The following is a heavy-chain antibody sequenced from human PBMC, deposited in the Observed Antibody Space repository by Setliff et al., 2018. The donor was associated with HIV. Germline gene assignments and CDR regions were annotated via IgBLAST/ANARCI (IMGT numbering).Heavy chain of an antibody. Sequence: PSETLSLTCAVSGYSIGSGYYWGWIRQPPGNGLEWIGGINHSGSTNYNPSLKSRVTISVDTSKNQFSLKVSSVTAADTAVYYCARMYSGYDWSPAGARTGYFDYWGQGTLVTVSS. V-gene: IGHV4-38-2*01. CDR3: ARMYSGYDWSPAGARTGYFDY. D-gene: IGHD5-12*01. CDR2: INHSGST. J-gene: IGHJ4*02. CDR1: GYSIGSGYY.